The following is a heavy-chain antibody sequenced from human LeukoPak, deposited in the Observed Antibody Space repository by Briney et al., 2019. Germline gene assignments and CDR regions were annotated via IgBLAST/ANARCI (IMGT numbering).Heavy chain of an antibody. CDR1: GFTFSSYA. J-gene: IGHJ4*02. CDR3: AKAPGLRLPYDY. Sequence: GGALRLSCAASGFTFSSYAISWGPQAPGEGLEWVSAISGSGGSTYYADSVKGRFTISRDNSKNTLYLQMNSLRAEDTAVYYCAKAPGLRLPYDYWGQGTLVTVSS. D-gene: IGHD5-12*01. CDR2: ISGSGGST. V-gene: IGHV3-23*01.